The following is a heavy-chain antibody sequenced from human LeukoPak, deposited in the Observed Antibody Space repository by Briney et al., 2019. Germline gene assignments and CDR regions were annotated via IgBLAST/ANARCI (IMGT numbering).Heavy chain of an antibody. V-gene: IGHV4-59*08. CDR2: TYYSRNI. CDR1: GDSTSSYY. Sequence: SETLSLTCTVSGDSTSSYYWSWIRQPPGKGLEWIGYTYYSRNINYNPCLKSRATTPLPTSKKQFSRKLSSVTAADTAVYYCARHAPRSGWSFDYWGQGTLVTVSS. J-gene: IGHJ4*02. D-gene: IGHD6-19*01. CDR3: ARHAPRSGWSFDY.